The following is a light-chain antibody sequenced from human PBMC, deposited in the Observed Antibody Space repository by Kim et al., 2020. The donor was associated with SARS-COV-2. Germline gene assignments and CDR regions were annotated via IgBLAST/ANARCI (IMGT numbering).Light chain of an antibody. CDR1: SSEVGVYNY. J-gene: IGLJ3*02. CDR2: DVS. CDR3: SSYTSSSTPNWV. Sequence: SITISCTGTSSEVGVYNYVSVYQQHPGKAPKLMIYDVSNRPSGVSNRFSGSKSGNTASLTISGLQAEDEADYYCSSYTSSSTPNWVFGGGTQLPVL. V-gene: IGLV2-14*03.